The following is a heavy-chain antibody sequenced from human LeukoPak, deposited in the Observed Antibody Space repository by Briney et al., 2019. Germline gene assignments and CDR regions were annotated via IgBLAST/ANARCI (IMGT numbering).Heavy chain of an antibody. CDR1: GGSISSYY. CDR3: ARGSHYDFWSGYSPAFDI. V-gene: IGHV4-59*01. Sequence: SETLSLTCTVSGGSISSYYWSWIRQPPGKGLEWIGYIYYSGSTNYNPSLKSRVTISVDTSKNQFSLKLSSVTAADTAVYYCARGSHYDFWSGYSPAFDIWGQGTMVTVSS. D-gene: IGHD3-3*01. J-gene: IGHJ3*02. CDR2: IYYSGST.